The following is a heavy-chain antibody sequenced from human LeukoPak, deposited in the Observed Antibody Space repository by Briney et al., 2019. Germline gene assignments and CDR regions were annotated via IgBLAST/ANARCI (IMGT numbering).Heavy chain of an antibody. CDR1: GYTFTGYY. D-gene: IGHD2-15*01. J-gene: IGHJ3*02. CDR2: INPNSGGT. CDR3: ARQTGLVVVAATGAFGI. V-gene: IGHV1-2*02. Sequence: ASVKVSCKASGYTFTGYYMHWVRQAPGQGLEWMGWINPNSGGTNYAQKFQGRVTMTRDTSISTAYMELSRLRSDDTAVYYCARQTGLVVVAATGAFGIWGQGTMVTVSS.